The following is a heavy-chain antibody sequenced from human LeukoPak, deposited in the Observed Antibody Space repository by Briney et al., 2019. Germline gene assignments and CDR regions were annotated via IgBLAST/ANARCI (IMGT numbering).Heavy chain of an antibody. D-gene: IGHD2-2*01. Sequence: ASVKVSCKASGYTFTGYYMTWVRQAPGQGLEWMGWINPKSGGTNYAQKFQGRVTMTRDTSIHTAYMELSRLRSDDTAVYYCAREEYGFDPWGQGTLVTVSS. CDR3: AREEYGFDP. CDR1: GYTFTGYY. V-gene: IGHV1-2*02. CDR2: INPKSGGT. J-gene: IGHJ5*02.